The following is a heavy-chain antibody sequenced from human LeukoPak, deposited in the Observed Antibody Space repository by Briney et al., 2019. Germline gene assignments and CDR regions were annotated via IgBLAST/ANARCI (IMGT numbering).Heavy chain of an antibody. CDR3: AKTPGIAMAGTPVYWFDP. Sequence: GGSLRLSCAASGFTFSSYAMSWVRQAPGKGLEWVSAISGSGGSTYYADSVKGRFTISRDNSKNTLYLQMNSLRAEDTAVYYCAKTPGIAMAGTPVYWFDPWGQGTLVTVSS. V-gene: IGHV3-23*01. D-gene: IGHD6-19*01. CDR2: ISGSGGST. J-gene: IGHJ5*02. CDR1: GFTFSSYA.